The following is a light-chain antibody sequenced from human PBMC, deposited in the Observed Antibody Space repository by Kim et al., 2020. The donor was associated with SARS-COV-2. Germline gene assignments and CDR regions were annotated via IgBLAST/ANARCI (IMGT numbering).Light chain of an antibody. CDR3: QVWASSSDHVV. V-gene: IGLV3-21*04. CDR2: YDS. J-gene: IGLJ2*01. CDR1: NIGSKS. Sequence: SYELTQPPSVSVAPGKTARITCGGNNIGSKSVHWYQQKPGQAPVLVIYYDSDRPSGIPERISGSNSGNTATLTISRVEAGDEADYYCQVWASSSDHVVFG.